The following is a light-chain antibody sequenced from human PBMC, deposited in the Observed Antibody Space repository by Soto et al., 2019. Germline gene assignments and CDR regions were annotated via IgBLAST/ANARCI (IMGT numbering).Light chain of an antibody. J-gene: IGKJ2*01. CDR3: QQRDKWPRT. CDR1: QSVGSY. Sequence: EIVLTQSPATLCLSPGERATLSCRASQSVGSYLAWYQHKPGQAPRLLIYGASNRATDIPGRFSGRGSGTDFTLTISSLESGDSAVYYCQQRDKWPRTFGQGTKLEIK. CDR2: GAS. V-gene: IGKV3-11*01.